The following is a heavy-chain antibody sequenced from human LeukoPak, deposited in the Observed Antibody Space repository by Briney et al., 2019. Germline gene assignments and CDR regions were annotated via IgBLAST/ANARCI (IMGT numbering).Heavy chain of an antibody. J-gene: IGHJ4*02. V-gene: IGHV3-23*01. CDR3: ANPFYGSGPRGY. D-gene: IGHD3-10*01. CDR2: IGSSGST. Sequence: LSGGSLILSCAASGFTFSTYDMTWVRQAPGKGLEWVSAIGSSGSTYYADSVKGRFTISRDNSKNTLYLQMNSLRAEDTAIYYCANPFYGSGPRGYWGQGTLVTVSS. CDR1: GFTFSTYD.